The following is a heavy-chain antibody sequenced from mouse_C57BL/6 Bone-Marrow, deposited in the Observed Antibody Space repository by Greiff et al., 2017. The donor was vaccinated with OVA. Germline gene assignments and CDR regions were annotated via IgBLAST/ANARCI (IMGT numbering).Heavy chain of an antibody. Sequence: DVHLVESEGGLVQPGSSMKLSCTASGFTFSDYYMAWVGQVPEKGLEWVANINYDGSSTYYLDSLKSRFIISRDNAKNILYLQMSSLKSEDTATYYCARVWYYAMDYWGQGTSVTVSS. CDR3: ARVWYYAMDY. J-gene: IGHJ4*01. CDR2: INYDGSST. V-gene: IGHV5-16*01. CDR1: GFTFSDYY.